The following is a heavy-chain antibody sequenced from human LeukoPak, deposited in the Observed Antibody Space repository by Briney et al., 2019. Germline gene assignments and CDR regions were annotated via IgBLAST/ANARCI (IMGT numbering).Heavy chain of an antibody. CDR3: ARAGGIVGAARYYYYYMDV. V-gene: IGHV1-8*01. D-gene: IGHD1-26*01. Sequence: ASVKVSCRASGYTFTSYDINWVRQATGQGLEWMGWMNPNSGNTGYAQKFQGRVTMTRNTSISTAYMELSSLRSEDTAVYYCARAGGIVGAARYYYYYMDVWGKGTTVTISS. J-gene: IGHJ6*03. CDR2: MNPNSGNT. CDR1: GYTFTSYD.